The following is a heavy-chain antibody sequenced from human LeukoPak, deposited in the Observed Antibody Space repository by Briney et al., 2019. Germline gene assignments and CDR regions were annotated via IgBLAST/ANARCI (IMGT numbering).Heavy chain of an antibody. CDR2: INGDGSST. CDR3: ARDVLKTNWFDP. Sequence: QPGGSLRISCAASGFILTPYSMNWVRQAPGKRLVWVSHINGDGSSTIYVDSVKGRFTISRDNTKNTLYLQMNSLRAEDTAVYYCARDVLKTNWFDPWGRGTLVTVSS. CDR1: GFILTPYS. J-gene: IGHJ5*02. V-gene: IGHV3-74*01.